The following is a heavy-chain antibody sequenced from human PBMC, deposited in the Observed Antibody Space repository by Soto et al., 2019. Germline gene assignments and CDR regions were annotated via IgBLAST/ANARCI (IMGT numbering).Heavy chain of an antibody. J-gene: IGHJ5*02. CDR1: GFTFSSYS. CDR2: ISSSSSYI. Sequence: EVQLVESGGGLVKPGGSLRLSCAASGFTFSSYSMNWVRQAPGKGLEWVSSISSSSSYIYYADSVKGRFTISRDNAKNSLYLQMNSLRAEDTAVYYCAIVSLSFRRAAWFDPWGQGTLVTGSS. V-gene: IGHV3-21*01. CDR3: AIVSLSFRRAAWFDP.